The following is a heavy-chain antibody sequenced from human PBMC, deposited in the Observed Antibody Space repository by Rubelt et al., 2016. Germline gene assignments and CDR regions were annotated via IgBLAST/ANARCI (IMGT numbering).Heavy chain of an antibody. D-gene: IGHD6-13*01. V-gene: IGHV3-7*03. CDR3: AKGHSNLDY. CDR2: IKQDGSEE. Sequence: EVQLVESGGGLVQPGGSLRLSCAASGFTFSSYWMSWVRQAPGKGLEWVANIKQDGSEEYYVDAVKGRFTISRDNAKNSLYLQMNSLRAEDTAVYYCAKGHSNLDYWGQGTLVTVSS. J-gene: IGHJ4*02. CDR1: GFTFSSYW.